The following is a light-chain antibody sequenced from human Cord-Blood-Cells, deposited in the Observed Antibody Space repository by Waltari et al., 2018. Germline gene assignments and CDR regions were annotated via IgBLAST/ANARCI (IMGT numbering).Light chain of an antibody. Sequence: DIQLTQSPSTLSACVGDRVTIPCRASQSLSSWLAWYQQKPGKAPKLLIYDASSWESGVPSRFSGSGSGTEFTLTISSLQPDDFATYYCQQYNSYSPTFGQGTKVEIK. CDR1: QSLSSW. CDR3: QQYNSYSPT. J-gene: IGKJ1*01. V-gene: IGKV1-5*01. CDR2: DAS.